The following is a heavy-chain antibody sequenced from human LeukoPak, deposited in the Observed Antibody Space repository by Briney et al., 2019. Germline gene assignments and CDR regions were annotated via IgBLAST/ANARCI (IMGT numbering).Heavy chain of an antibody. J-gene: IGHJ4*02. CDR2: IYYSGST. CDR3: ARVTGYRIEDYFDY. V-gene: IGHV4-59*02. D-gene: IGHD6-13*01. Sequence: SETLSLTCTVSGGSVSSYYWSWIRQPPGKGLEWIGYIYYSGSTNYNPSLKSRVTISVETSKNEFSLKLRSVTAADTAVYYCARVTGYRIEDYFDYWGQGTLVTVSS. CDR1: GGSVSSYY.